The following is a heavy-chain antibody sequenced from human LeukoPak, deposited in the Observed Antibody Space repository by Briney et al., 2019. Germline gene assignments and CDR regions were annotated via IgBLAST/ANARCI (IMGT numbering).Heavy chain of an antibody. V-gene: IGHV3-30*03. Sequence: AGGSLRLSCAASGFTFSSYGMHWVRQAPGKGLEWVAVISYDGSNKYYADSVKGRFTISRDNSKNTLYLQMNSLRAEDTAVYYCATFVNYDFWSGYFPYYFDYWGQGTLVTVSS. D-gene: IGHD3-3*01. CDR2: ISYDGSNK. CDR3: ATFVNYDFWSGYFPYYFDY. J-gene: IGHJ4*02. CDR1: GFTFSSYG.